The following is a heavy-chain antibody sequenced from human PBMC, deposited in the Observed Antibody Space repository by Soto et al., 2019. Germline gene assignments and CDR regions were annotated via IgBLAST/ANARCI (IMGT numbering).Heavy chain of an antibody. J-gene: IGHJ4*02. CDR1: GFTFTSYW. CDR3: ARGAFPTWGTYPLDY. V-gene: IGHV3-7*04. D-gene: IGHD3-16*02. Sequence: EVQLVESGGGLVQPGGSLRLSCAASGFTFTSYWMTWVRQAPGKGLEWVANIKQDGGEKYYVGSVKGRFTISRDNAENSLYLPSDSLRAEDAAVYYCARGAFPTWGTYPLDYWGQGTLVTVSS. CDR2: IKQDGGEK.